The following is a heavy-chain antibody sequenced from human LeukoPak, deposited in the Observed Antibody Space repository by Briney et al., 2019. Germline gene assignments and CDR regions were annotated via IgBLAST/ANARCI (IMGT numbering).Heavy chain of an antibody. V-gene: IGHV3-30*18. Sequence: QSSGTLSLTCAVSGGSISSSNWWSWVRQPPGKGLEWVAVISYDGSNKYDADSVKGRFTISRDNSKNTLYLQMNSLRAEDTAVYYCAKQWLAPYYYYGMDVWGQGTTVTVSS. CDR1: GGSISSSN. CDR3: AKQWLAPYYYYGMDV. J-gene: IGHJ6*02. CDR2: ISYDGSNK. D-gene: IGHD6-19*01.